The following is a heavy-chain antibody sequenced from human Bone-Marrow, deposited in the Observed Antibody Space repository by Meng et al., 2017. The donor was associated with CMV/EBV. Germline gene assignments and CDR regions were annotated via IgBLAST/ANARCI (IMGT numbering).Heavy chain of an antibody. J-gene: IGHJ4*02. CDR2: ISSSSRYK. V-gene: IGHV3-21*06. CDR3: ATNPKNPDDY. Sequence: GESLKISCAGSRFFFSINSMNWVRQAPGKGLEWVSSISSSSRYKYYADSVKGRFTSSRDNAKNSLYLQVDSLRVEDTAVYYCATNPKNPDDYWGQGTLVTVSS. CDR1: RFFFSINS. D-gene: IGHD1-14*01.